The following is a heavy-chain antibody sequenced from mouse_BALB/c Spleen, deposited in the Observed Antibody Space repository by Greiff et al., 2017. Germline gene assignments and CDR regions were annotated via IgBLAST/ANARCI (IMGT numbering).Heavy chain of an antibody. CDR1: GFTFTDYY. J-gene: IGHJ3*01. CDR2: IRNKANGYTT. V-gene: IGHV7-3*02. CDR3: ARDRDRFAY. D-gene: IGHD3-3*01. Sequence: EVKLMESGGGLVQPGGSLRLSCATSGFTFTDYYMSWVRQPPGKALEWLGFIRNKANGYTTEYSASVKGRFTISRDNSQSILYLQMNTLRAEDSATYYCARDRDRFAYWGQGTLVTVSA.